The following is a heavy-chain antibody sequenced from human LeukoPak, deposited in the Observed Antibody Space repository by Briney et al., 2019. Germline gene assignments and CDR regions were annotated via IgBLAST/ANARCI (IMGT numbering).Heavy chain of an antibody. CDR2: LFYSGST. D-gene: IGHD1-26*01. J-gene: IGHJ3*02. V-gene: IGHV4-39*01. CDR3: ARRGSMGGSFVGAFDI. CDR1: GGSISSSSYY. Sequence: PSETLSLTCTVSGGSISSSSYYWGWIRHPPGKGLEWIGSLFYSGSTNYNPSLKSRVTISVDTSKNQFSLKLSSVTAADTAVYYCARRGSMGGSFVGAFDIWGQGTMVTVSS.